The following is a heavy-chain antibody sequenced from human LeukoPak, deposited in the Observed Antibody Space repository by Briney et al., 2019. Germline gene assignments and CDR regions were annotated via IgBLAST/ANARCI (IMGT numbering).Heavy chain of an antibody. J-gene: IGHJ4*02. V-gene: IGHV3-23*01. CDR1: GFTFSSYA. D-gene: IGHD3-9*01. CDR3: AKRRVTGYYRNYFDY. CDR2: ISGSGGST. Sequence: PGGSLRLSCAASGFTFSSYAMSWVRQAPGKGLEWVSAISGSGGSTYYADSVKGRFTISRDNSKNTLYLQMNSLKAEDTAVYYCAKRRVTGYYRNYFDYWGQGTLVTVSS.